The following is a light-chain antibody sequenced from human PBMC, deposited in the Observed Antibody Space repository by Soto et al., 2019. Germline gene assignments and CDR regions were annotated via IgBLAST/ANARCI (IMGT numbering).Light chain of an antibody. CDR2: SNN. CDR1: SSNFGSNT. Sequence: QSVLTQPPSASGTPGQRVTISCSGGSSNFGSNTVNWYQQLPGTAPKLVIYSNNQRPSGVPDRFSGSKSGTSASLAISGLQSEDEADYYCVAWDDSLNGYVVFGGGTKVPVL. V-gene: IGLV1-44*01. J-gene: IGLJ2*01. CDR3: VAWDDSLNGYVV.